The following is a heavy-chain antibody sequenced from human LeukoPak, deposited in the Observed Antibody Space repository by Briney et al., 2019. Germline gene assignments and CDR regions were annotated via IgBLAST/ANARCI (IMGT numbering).Heavy chain of an antibody. CDR2: ISNTASTI. CDR1: GFTFSSYE. Sequence: PGGSLRLSCAASGFTFSSYEMNWVRQAPGMGLEWVSFISNTASTIYYADSVKGRFTISRDNTQNSLYLQMNSLRAEDTAVYYCAREGGYRGYDRNRYYYYGMGVWGQGTTVTVSS. J-gene: IGHJ6*02. V-gene: IGHV3-48*03. D-gene: IGHD5-12*01. CDR3: AREGGYRGYDRNRYYYYGMGV.